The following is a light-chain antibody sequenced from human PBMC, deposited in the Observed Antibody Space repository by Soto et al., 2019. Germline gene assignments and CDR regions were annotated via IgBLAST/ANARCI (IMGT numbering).Light chain of an antibody. V-gene: IGKV1-39*01. J-gene: IGKJ5*01. CDR1: QSISSY. Sequence: DIQMTQSPSSLSASVGDRVTITFRASQSISSYLTWYQQKPGEVPRLLIYAATSLQAGVPSRFSGSGSGTDFTLTITTLQPEDFATYYCQQSYGTPMTFGQGTRLEI. CDR3: QQSYGTPMT. CDR2: AAT.